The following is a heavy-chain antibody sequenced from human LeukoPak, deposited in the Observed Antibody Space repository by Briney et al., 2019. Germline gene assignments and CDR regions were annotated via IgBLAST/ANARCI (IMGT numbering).Heavy chain of an antibody. CDR3: AKTAEGRAFDI. Sequence: GASVKVSCKASGYTFTGYYMHWVRQAPGQGLEWMGIINPSGGSTSYAQKFQGRVTMTRDMSTSTVYMELSSLRSEDTAVYYCAKTAEGRAFDIWGQGTMVTVSS. J-gene: IGHJ3*02. CDR1: GYTFTGYY. V-gene: IGHV1-46*01. CDR2: INPSGGST.